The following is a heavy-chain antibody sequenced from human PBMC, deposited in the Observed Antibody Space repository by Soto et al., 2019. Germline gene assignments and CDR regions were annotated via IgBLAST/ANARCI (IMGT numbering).Heavy chain of an antibody. D-gene: IGHD2-2*01. J-gene: IGHJ6*02. CDR3: ARFRRSAVGYCSSTSCYYYYYGMDV. V-gene: IGHV4-61*01. CDR2: IYYSGST. Sequence: SGTLSLTCTVSGGSVSSGSYYWSWIRQPPRKGLEWIGYIYYSGSTNYNPSLKSRVTISVDTSKNQFSLKLSSVTAADTAVYYCARFRRSAVGYCSSTSCYYYYYGMDVWGQGTTVTVSS. CDR1: GGSVSSGSYY.